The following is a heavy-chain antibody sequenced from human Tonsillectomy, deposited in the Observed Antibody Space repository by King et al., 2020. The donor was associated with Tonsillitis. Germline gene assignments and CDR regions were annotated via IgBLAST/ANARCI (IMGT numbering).Heavy chain of an antibody. D-gene: IGHD5-18*01. J-gene: IGHJ3*02. CDR2: FYYGGGT. CDR3: VGTYSYAFDI. Sequence: QLQESGPGLVKPSETLSLTCTVSGGSISSSSYYLGWIRQPPGKGLEWFGSFYYGGGTYYNPSLKSRVTKSADTSQNQFSLKLSSVTAADTAVYYCVGTYSYAFDIWGQGTMVTVS. CDR1: GGSISSSSYY. V-gene: IGHV4-39*01.